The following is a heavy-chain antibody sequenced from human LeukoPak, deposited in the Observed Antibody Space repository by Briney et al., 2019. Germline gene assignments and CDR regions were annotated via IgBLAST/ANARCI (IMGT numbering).Heavy chain of an antibody. D-gene: IGHD2-2*02. V-gene: IGHV4-59*08. CDR1: GGSISSYY. CDR2: IYYSGST. J-gene: IGHJ5*02. Sequence: SETLSLTCTVSGGSISSYYWSWIRQPPGKGLEWFGYIYYSGSTNYNPSLKSRVTISLDTSKNQFSLKLSSVTAADTAMYYCARGNSYCSSTSCYIWFDPWGQGTLVTVSS. CDR3: ARGNSYCSSTSCYIWFDP.